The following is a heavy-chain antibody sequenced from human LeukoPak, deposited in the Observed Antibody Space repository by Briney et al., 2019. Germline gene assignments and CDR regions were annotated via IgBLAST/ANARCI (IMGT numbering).Heavy chain of an antibody. V-gene: IGHV3-66*01. CDR3: ARSSGYYYVPSY. J-gene: IGHJ4*02. Sequence: GGSLRLSCAASGFTVSSNYMSWVRQAPGKGLEWVSVIYSGGSTYYADSVKGRFTISRDNSKNTLYLQMNSLRAEDTAVYYCARSSGYYYVPSYWGQGTLVTVSS. D-gene: IGHD3-22*01. CDR1: GFTVSSNY. CDR2: IYSGGST.